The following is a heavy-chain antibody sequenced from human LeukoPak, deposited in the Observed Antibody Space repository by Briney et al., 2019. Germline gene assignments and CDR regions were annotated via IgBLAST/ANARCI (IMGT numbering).Heavy chain of an antibody. CDR2: ISSSGSAI. J-gene: IGHJ4*02. D-gene: IGHD5-18*01. V-gene: IGHV3-11*01. CDR1: GFTFSDYY. Sequence: GGSLRLSCAASGFTFSDYYMSWIRQAPGKGLEWVSYISSSGSAIYYADSVKGRFTISRDNAKNSLFLQMNSLRADDTAVYYCARESDTSTTFDHWGQGALVTVSS. CDR3: ARESDTSTTFDH.